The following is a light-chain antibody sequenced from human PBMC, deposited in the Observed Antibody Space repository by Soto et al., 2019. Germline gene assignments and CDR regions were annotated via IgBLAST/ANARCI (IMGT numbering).Light chain of an antibody. CDR3: QHYRSAPFT. CDR1: QSVSSY. V-gene: IGKV3-20*01. Sequence: EIVLTQSPATLSLSPGQRATLSCRASQSVSSYLAWYQQKPGQSPRLLIYGASSRTTGVPDRFSGSGSGTDFTLTITRLEPEDFAVYYCQHYRSAPFTFGPETKVDIK. J-gene: IGKJ3*01. CDR2: GAS.